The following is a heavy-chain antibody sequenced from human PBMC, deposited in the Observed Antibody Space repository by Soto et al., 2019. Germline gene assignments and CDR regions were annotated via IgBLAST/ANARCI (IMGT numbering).Heavy chain of an antibody. CDR3: ARGGKYCTNGVCAFSGMDV. Sequence: QVQLVQSGAEVKKPGASVKVSCKASGYTFTSYGISWVRQAPGQGLEWTGWISAYNGNTNYAQKFQGRVTMTTDTSTSTAYMEVMSLRSDDTAVYYCARGGKYCTNGVCAFSGMDVWGQGTTVTVS. D-gene: IGHD2-8*01. J-gene: IGHJ6*02. CDR2: ISAYNGNT. CDR1: GYTFTSYG. V-gene: IGHV1-18*01.